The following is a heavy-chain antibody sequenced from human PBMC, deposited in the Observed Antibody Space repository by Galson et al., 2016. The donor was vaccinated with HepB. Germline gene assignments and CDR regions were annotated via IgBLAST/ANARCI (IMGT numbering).Heavy chain of an antibody. CDR3: ARDRKVLLWFGEPEDY. Sequence: SLRLSCAASGFTFSDYYMNWLRQAPGKGLEWVSSISSSGGTIYYADSVKGRLIISRDNAKNSLYLQMNSLIAEDTALYYCARDRKVLLWFGEPEDYWGQGTLVSVSS. CDR2: ISSSGGTI. CDR1: GFTFSDYY. V-gene: IGHV3-11*01. D-gene: IGHD3-10*01. J-gene: IGHJ4*02.